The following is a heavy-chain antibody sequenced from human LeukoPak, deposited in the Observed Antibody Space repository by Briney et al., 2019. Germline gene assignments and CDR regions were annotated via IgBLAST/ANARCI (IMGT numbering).Heavy chain of an antibody. Sequence: KSSETLSLTCAVYGGSFSGYHWSWIRQPPGKGLEWIGEINHSGSTNYNPSLKSRVTISVDTSKNQFSLKLSSVTAADTAVYYCARGRGDTAMNAQGPLDFDYWGQGTLVTVSS. J-gene: IGHJ4*02. CDR1: GGSFSGYH. V-gene: IGHV4-34*01. D-gene: IGHD5-18*01. CDR2: INHSGST. CDR3: ARGRGDTAMNAQGPLDFDY.